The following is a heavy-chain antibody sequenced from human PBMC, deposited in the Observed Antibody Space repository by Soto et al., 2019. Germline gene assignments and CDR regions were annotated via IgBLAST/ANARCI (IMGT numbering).Heavy chain of an antibody. D-gene: IGHD3-22*01. CDR2: INHSGST. Sequence: SETLSLTCAVYGGSFSGYYWSWIRQPPGKGLEWIGEINHSGSTNYNPSLKSRVTISVDTSKNQFSLKLSSVTAADTAVYYCARGGYYYDSSGYAYWGQGTLVTVSS. CDR3: ARGGYYYDSSGYAY. V-gene: IGHV4-34*01. J-gene: IGHJ4*02. CDR1: GGSFSGYY.